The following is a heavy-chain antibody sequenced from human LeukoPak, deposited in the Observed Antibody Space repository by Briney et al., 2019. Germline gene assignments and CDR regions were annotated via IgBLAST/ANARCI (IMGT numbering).Heavy chain of an antibody. Sequence: ASVKVSCKASGYTFTGYYMHWVRQAPGQGLEWMGWINPNSGGTNYAQKFQGRVTMTRDTSISTAYMELSRLRSDDTAVYYCARDPHYYGSGSYSDYWGQGTLVTVSS. CDR2: INPNSGGT. CDR1: GYTFTGYY. D-gene: IGHD3-10*01. J-gene: IGHJ4*02. V-gene: IGHV1-2*02. CDR3: ARDPHYYGSGSYSDY.